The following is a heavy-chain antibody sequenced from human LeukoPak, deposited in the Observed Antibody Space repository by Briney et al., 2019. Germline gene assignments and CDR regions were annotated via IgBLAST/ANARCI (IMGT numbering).Heavy chain of an antibody. D-gene: IGHD2-21*01. J-gene: IGHJ3*02. CDR2: IHYSGST. CDR3: ARSVSWGLLVRDDAFDI. Sequence: SETLSLTRTVSGGSISSYHWIWIRQPPGKGLEWIGYIHYSGSTNYNPSLKSRVTTSVDTSKKQFSLKLRFVTAADTAVYYCARSVSWGLLVRDDAFDIWGQGTMVTVSS. CDR1: GGSISSYH. V-gene: IGHV4-59*08.